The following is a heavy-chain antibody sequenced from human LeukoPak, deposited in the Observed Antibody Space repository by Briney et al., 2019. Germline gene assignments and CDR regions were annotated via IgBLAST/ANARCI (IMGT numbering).Heavy chain of an antibody. V-gene: IGHV4-59*01. D-gene: IGHD1-1*01. CDR1: GGSISSYY. CDR3: AREGTSGTHLNWFDP. Sequence: SQTLSLTCTVSGGSISSYYWSWIRQPPGKGLEWIGHIYGSGSTNYNPSLKSRVTLSVDTSKNQFSLKLSSVTAADTAVYYCAREGTSGTHLNWFDPWGQGTLVTVSS. J-gene: IGHJ5*02. CDR2: IYGSGST.